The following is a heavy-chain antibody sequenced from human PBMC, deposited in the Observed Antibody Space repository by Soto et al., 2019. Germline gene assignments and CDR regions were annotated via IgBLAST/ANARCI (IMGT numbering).Heavy chain of an antibody. CDR1: GGSISSGGYY. J-gene: IGHJ4*02. D-gene: IGHD3-9*01. Sequence: SETLSLTCTVSGGSISSGGYYWSWIRQPPGRGLEWIGHIFYSGSTNYNPALKSRVTISVDTSKNQFSLKLSSVTAADTAVYYCARLPLRNNYDILSGPDYWGQGTLVTVSS. CDR3: ARLPLRNNYDILSGPDY. CDR2: IFYSGST. V-gene: IGHV4-61*08.